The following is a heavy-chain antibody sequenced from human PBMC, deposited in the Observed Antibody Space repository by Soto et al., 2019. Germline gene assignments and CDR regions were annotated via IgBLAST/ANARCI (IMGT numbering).Heavy chain of an antibody. CDR1: GVSISSSSYY. J-gene: IGHJ4*02. Sequence: SETLSLTCTVSGVSISSSSYYWGWIRQPPGKGLEWIGSIYYSGSTYYNPSLKSRVTISVDKSKNQFSLKLSSVTAADTAVYYCAKCITALGPIDYWGQGTLVTVSS. D-gene: IGHD6-6*01. V-gene: IGHV4-39*07. CDR3: AKCITALGPIDY. CDR2: IYYSGST.